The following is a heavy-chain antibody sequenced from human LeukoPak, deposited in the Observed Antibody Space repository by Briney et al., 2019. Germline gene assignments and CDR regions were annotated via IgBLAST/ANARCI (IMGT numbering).Heavy chain of an antibody. CDR1: GFTFSSNY. J-gene: IGHJ4*02. Sequence: GGSLRLSCAASGFTFSSNYMSWVRQAPGKGLEWVSVIYSGGSTYYADSVKGRFTISRDNSKNTLYLQMNSLRAEDTAVYYCARDLGYYGSGYFDYWGQGTLVTVSS. CDR3: ARDLGYYGSGYFDY. CDR2: IYSGGST. V-gene: IGHV3-66*02. D-gene: IGHD3-10*01.